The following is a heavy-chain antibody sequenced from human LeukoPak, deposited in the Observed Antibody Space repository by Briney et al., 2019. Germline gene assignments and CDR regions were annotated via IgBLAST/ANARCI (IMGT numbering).Heavy chain of an antibody. D-gene: IGHD5/OR15-5a*01. J-gene: IGHJ6*02. V-gene: IGHV1-3*01. CDR1: GYTFASYA. CDR3: ARSTTFKINGLDV. Sequence: ASVNVSCKASGYTFASYAIHWVRQAPGQRLEWMGWINAGNGNTKYSQKFQGRVTITRDTSASTVYMELSSLRSEDTAVYYCARSTTFKINGLDVWGQGTTVTVSS. CDR2: INAGNGNT.